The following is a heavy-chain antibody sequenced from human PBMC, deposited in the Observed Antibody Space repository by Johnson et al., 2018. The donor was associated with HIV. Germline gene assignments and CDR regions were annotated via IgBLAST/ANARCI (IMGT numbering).Heavy chain of an antibody. CDR1: GFTVSTNY. J-gene: IGHJ3*02. CDR2: IYSGGST. V-gene: IGHV3-66*01. Sequence: VLLVESGGGLVHHGGSLRLSCTASGFTVSTNYMSWVRQAPGKGLEWVSVIYSGGSTYYADSVKGRFTISRDNAKNSLYLQMNSLRAEDTAVYYCAKSDVVVIPEGAFDIWGQGTMVTASS. CDR3: AKSDVVVIPEGAFDI. D-gene: IGHD2-21*01.